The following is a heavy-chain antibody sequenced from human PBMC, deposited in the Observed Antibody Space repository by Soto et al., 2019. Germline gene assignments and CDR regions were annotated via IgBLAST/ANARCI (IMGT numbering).Heavy chain of an antibody. V-gene: IGHV1-69*13. CDR1: GGTFSSYA. D-gene: IGHD5-18*01. CDR2: IIPIFGTA. Sequence: GVSVKVSCKASGGTFSSYAISWVRQAPGQGLEWMGGIIPIFGTANYAQKFQGRVTITADESTSTAYMELSSLRSEDTAVYYCAAMVTISYYYYGMDVWGQGTTVTVSS. CDR3: AAMVTISYYYYGMDV. J-gene: IGHJ6*02.